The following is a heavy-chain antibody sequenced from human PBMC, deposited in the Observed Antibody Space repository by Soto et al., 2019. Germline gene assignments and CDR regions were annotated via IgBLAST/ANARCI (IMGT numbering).Heavy chain of an antibody. CDR1: GGSISSGGYS. J-gene: IGHJ5*02. D-gene: IGHD6-19*01. V-gene: IGHV4-30-2*03. CDR3: ARHEGIAVAWGYNWFDP. Sequence: QLQLQESGSGLVKPSQTLSLTCAVSGGSISSGGYSWSWIRQPPGKGLEWIGYIYHSGSTYYNPSLKSRVTISVDTSKNQFSLKLSSVTAADTAVYYCARHEGIAVAWGYNWFDPWGQGTLVTVSS. CDR2: IYHSGST.